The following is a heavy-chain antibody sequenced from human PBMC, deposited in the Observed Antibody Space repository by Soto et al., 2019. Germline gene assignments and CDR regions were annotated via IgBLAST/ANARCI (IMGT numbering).Heavy chain of an antibody. J-gene: IGHJ2*01. Sequence: QVQLVQSGAEVKKPGSSVKVSCKASGGTFNSYALTWVRQAPGHGLEWMGGIIPIFRSTNYAQKFQGRVTITANRSTSTAYMELSSLKSADTAVYYCAIVLHPPYGSCWRSLYWYCDLWGRGTLVTVSS. D-gene: IGHD2-15*01. CDR2: IIPIFRST. V-gene: IGHV1-69*06. CDR3: AIVLHPPYGSCWRSLYWYCDL. CDR1: GGTFNSYA.